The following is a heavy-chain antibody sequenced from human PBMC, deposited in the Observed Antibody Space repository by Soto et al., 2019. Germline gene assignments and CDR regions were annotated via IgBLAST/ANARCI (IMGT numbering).Heavy chain of an antibody. CDR3: ATSQKGYNWNYFDH. CDR2: IYYSGFT. CDR1: GDSISSRSYY. J-gene: IGHJ4*02. D-gene: IGHD1-20*01. Sequence: SLTCTVTGDSISSRSYYWGWIRQPPGKGLEWIGSIYYSGFTSYNPSLESRVSVSVDTSKSQFSLKLSAVTAADTAVYYCATSQKGYNWNYFDHWGQGALVTVSS. V-gene: IGHV4-39*01.